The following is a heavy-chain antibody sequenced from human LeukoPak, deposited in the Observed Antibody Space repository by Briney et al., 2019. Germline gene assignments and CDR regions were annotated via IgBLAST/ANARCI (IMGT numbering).Heavy chain of an antibody. V-gene: IGHV4-61*01. Sequence: PSETLSLTCTVSGGSVSNGNYYWSWIRQPPGKGLGWIGNMHYSGSTNYNPSLKSRVTISVDTSMNQFSLLLTSATAADTAVYYCARDSLLRGSGWDYWYFDLWGRGTLVTVSS. D-gene: IGHD6-25*01. J-gene: IGHJ2*01. CDR1: GGSVSNGNYY. CDR3: ARDSLLRGSGWDYWYFDL. CDR2: MHYSGST.